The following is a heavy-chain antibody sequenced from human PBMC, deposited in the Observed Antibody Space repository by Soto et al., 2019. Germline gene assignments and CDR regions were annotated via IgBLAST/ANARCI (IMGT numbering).Heavy chain of an antibody. CDR3: ARSGGSYYYGGIGY. J-gene: IGHJ4*02. D-gene: IGHD1-26*01. Sequence: QVQLVESGGGVVQPGRSLRLSCAASGFTFSSYGMHWVRQAPGKGLEWVAVIWYDGSNKYYADSVKGRFTISRDNSKNTLYLQMNSLRAEDTAVYYCARSGGSYYYGGIGYWGQGTLVTVSS. CDR1: GFTFSSYG. V-gene: IGHV3-33*01. CDR2: IWYDGSNK.